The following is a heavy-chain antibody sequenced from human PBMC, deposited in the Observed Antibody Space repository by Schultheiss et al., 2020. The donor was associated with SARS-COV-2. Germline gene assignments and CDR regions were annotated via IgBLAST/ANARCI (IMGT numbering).Heavy chain of an antibody. Sequence: ASVKVSCKASGYTFTGYYMHWVRQAPGQGLEWMGWINPNSGGTNYAQKFQGRVTMTRDTSISTAYMELSRLRSDDTAVYYCARVHYDDDRYFDYWGQGTLVTVSS. V-gene: IGHV1-2*02. CDR1: GYTFTGYY. CDR3: ARVHYDDDRYFDY. J-gene: IGHJ4*02. CDR2: INPNSGGT. D-gene: IGHD4-17*01.